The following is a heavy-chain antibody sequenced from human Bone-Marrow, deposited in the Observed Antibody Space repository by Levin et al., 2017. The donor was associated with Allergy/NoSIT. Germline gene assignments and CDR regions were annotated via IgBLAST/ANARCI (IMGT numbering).Heavy chain of an antibody. Sequence: SGGSLRLSCEASGFTVSTNYMAWVRQAPGKGLEWVSVIFSGGSTYYADSVKGRFTISRDNSKNTLYLQMNSLRVEDTAVYYCSSAPGFSDSWCQGTQVTVSS. CDR2: IFSGGST. CDR3: SSAPGFSDS. CDR1: GFTVSTNY. V-gene: IGHV3-66*01. J-gene: IGHJ4*02.